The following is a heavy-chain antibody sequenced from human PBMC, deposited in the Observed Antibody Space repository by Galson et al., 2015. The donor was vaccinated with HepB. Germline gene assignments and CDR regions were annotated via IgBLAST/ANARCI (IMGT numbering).Heavy chain of an antibody. J-gene: IGHJ3*02. CDR3: ARYQHYYDSSGYFYAFDM. CDR1: GGTFSSYG. V-gene: IGHV1-69*13. Sequence: SVKVSCKASGGTFSSYGISWVRQAPGQGLEWMGGIIPMFGTRNYAQKFQGRVTFTADVSTGTAYMELSSLRSEDTAVYYCARYQHYYDSSGYFYAFDMWGQGTMVTVS. D-gene: IGHD3-22*01. CDR2: IIPMFGTR.